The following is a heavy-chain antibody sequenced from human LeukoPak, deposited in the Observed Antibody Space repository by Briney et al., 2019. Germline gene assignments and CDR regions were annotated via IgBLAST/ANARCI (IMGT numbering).Heavy chain of an antibody. D-gene: IGHD3-3*01. J-gene: IGHJ1*01. CDR1: GVTFDTYS. Sequence: GGSLRLSCAASGVTFDTYSVHWVRQAPGKGLEWVGFISHDGDNAFYADSVKGRLTISRDNSTNTVFLHMGRLTPDDTALYYCATDFFPYGSAGPFGSFGFWGQGSLVTVSS. CDR3: ATDFFPYGSAGPFGSFGF. V-gene: IGHV3-30*15. CDR2: ISHDGDNA.